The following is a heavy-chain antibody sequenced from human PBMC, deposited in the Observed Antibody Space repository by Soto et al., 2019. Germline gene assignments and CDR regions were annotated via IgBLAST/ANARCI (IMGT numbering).Heavy chain of an antibody. CDR1: GFTFSSYS. D-gene: IGHD3-3*01. CDR2: ISSSSSTI. Sequence: GGSLRLSCAASGFTFSSYSMNWVRQAPGKGLEWVSYISSSSSTIYYADSVKGRFTISRDNAKNSLYLQMNSLRAEDTAVYYCARNYDFWSGYYGDYWGQGTLVTVSS. J-gene: IGHJ4*02. CDR3: ARNYDFWSGYYGDY. V-gene: IGHV3-48*01.